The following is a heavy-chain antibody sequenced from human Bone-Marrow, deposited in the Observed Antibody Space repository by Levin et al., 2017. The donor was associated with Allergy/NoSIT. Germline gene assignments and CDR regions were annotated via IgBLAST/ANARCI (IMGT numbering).Heavy chain of an antibody. CDR2: ISWNSGSI. CDR3: AKDIAGTSF. CDR1: GFTFDDYA. V-gene: IGHV3-9*01. D-gene: IGHD6-13*01. J-gene: IGHJ4*02. Sequence: PGGSLRLSCAASGFTFDDYAMHWVRQAPGKGLEWVSGISWNSGSIGYADSVKGRFTISRDNAKNSLYLQMNSLRAEDTALYYCAKDIAGTSFWGQGTLVTVSS.